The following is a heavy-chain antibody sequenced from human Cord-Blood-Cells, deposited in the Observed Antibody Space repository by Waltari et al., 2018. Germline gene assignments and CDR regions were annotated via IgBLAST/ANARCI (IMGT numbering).Heavy chain of an antibody. V-gene: IGHV3-33*01. CDR2: IWYDGINK. CDR1: GFTFSGYG. J-gene: IGHJ5*02. CDR3: ARDVFSMVENWFDP. Sequence: QVQLVEPGGSVSPPGRHRSLPRAACGFTFSGYGRQWVPGCPGKGLEWVAVIWYDGINKYYADSVKGRFTISRDNSKNTLYLQMNSLRAEDTAVYYCARDVFSMVENWFDPWGQGTLVTVSS. D-gene: IGHD3-10*01.